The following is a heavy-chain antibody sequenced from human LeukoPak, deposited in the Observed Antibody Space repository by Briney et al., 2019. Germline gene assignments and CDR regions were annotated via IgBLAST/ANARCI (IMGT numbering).Heavy chain of an antibody. Sequence: SETLSLTCTVSGGSISSSSYNWGWIRQPPGKGLEWIGSIYYSGSTNYNPSLKSRVTISVDTSKNQFSLKLSSVTAADTAVYYCARDWTTVTTWTGFFDYWGQGTLVTVSS. CDR3: ARDWTTVTTWTGFFDY. J-gene: IGHJ4*02. V-gene: IGHV4-39*07. CDR2: IYYSGST. CDR1: GGSISSSSYN. D-gene: IGHD4-17*01.